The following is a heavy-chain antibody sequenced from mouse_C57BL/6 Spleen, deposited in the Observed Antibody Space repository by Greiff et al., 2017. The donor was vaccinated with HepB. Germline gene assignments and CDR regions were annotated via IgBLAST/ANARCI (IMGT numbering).Heavy chain of an antibody. CDR2: ISSGSSTI. Sequence: EVQLVESGGGLVKPGGSLKLSCAASGFTFSDYGMHWVRQAPEKGLEWVAYISSGSSTIYYADTVKGRFTISRDNAKNTLFLQMTSLRSEDTAMYYCARYYYFLDYWGQGTTLTVSS. CDR1: GFTFSDYG. V-gene: IGHV5-17*01. CDR3: ARYYYFLDY. J-gene: IGHJ2*01. D-gene: IGHD2-1*01.